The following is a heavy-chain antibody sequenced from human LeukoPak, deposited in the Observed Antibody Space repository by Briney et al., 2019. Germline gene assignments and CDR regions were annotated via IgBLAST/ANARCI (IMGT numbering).Heavy chain of an antibody. V-gene: IGHV1-18*01. CDR3: ARDGAGYYYDSSAYYAYYYYYMDV. CDR1: GYTFTSYG. D-gene: IGHD3-22*01. Sequence: ASVKVSCKASGYTFTSYGISWVRQAPGQGLEWMRWISAYNGNTNYAQKLQGGVTMTTDTSTSTAYMELRSLRSDDTAVYYCARDGAGYYYDSSAYYAYYYYYMDVWGTGTTVTVSS. J-gene: IGHJ6*03. CDR2: ISAYNGNT.